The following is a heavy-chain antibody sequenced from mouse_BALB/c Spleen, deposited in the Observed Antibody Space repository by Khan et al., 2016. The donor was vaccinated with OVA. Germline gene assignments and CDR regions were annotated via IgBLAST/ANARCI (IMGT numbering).Heavy chain of an antibody. V-gene: IGHV5-6*01. J-gene: IGHJ3*01. CDR1: GFTFSPYS. CDR3: ATHLTGSFAY. D-gene: IGHD4-1*01. Sequence: EVELVESGGDLVKSGGSLKLSCAASGFTFSPYSMSWVRQTPDKRLEWVATISSDGDYTHYPDSVKGRFNISRDNAKNTLYLQMSSLKSEDTAIYYCATHLTGSFAYWGQGTLVTVSA. CDR2: ISSDGDYT.